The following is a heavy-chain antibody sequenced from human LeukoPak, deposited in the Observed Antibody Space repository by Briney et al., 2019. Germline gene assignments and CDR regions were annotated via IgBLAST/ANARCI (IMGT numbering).Heavy chain of an antibody. D-gene: IGHD6-19*01. CDR1: GFTFSSYW. CDR3: ARGGGSGWYFDPYYYYYYMDV. Sequence: GGSLRLSCAASGFTFSSYWMHWVRQAPGKGLVWVSRINSDGSSTSYADSVKGRFTISRDNAKNTLYLQMNSLRAEDTAVYYCARGGGSGWYFDPYYYYYYMDVWGKGTTVTISS. CDR2: INSDGSST. J-gene: IGHJ6*03. V-gene: IGHV3-74*01.